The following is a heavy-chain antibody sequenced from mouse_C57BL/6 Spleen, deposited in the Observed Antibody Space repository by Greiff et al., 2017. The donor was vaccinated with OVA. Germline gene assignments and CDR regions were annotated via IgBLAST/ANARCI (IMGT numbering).Heavy chain of an antibody. J-gene: IGHJ2*01. CDR3: TTRITTDYFDY. CDR2: IDPEDGDT. V-gene: IGHV14-1*01. Sequence: VQLQQSGAELVRPGASVKLSCTASGFTINDYYMHWVKQRPEQGLEWIGRIDPEDGDTEYAPKFQGKATMTADTSSNTAYLQLSSLASEDTAVYCCTTRITTDYFDYWGQGTTLTVSS. CDR1: GFTINDYY. D-gene: IGHD1-1*01.